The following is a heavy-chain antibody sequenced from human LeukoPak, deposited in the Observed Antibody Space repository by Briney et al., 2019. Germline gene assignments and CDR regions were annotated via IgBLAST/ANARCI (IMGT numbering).Heavy chain of an antibody. V-gene: IGHV4-30-4*01. CDR3: ASLNSGYEKFDY. D-gene: IGHD5-12*01. CDR2: IYYSGST. Sequence: SETLSLTCTVSGGSVSSGDYYWSWIRQPPGKGLEWIGYIYYSGSTYYNPSLKSRVTISVDTSKNQSSLKLSPVTAADTAVYYCASLNSGYEKFDYWGQGTLVTVSS. CDR1: GGSVSSGDYY. J-gene: IGHJ4*02.